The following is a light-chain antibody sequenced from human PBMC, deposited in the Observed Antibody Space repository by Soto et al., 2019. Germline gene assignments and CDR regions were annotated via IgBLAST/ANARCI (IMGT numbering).Light chain of an antibody. CDR2: GAS. J-gene: IGKJ5*01. Sequence: EIVMTQSPATLSVSPGERATLSCRASQSVSSSLAWYQQKPGQAPRLLIYGASTRATGIPARFSGSGSGTEFTLTISSLQSEDFAVYYCQQYNNWPPWITFGQGTRLEIK. CDR1: QSVSSS. CDR3: QQYNNWPPWIT. V-gene: IGKV3-15*01.